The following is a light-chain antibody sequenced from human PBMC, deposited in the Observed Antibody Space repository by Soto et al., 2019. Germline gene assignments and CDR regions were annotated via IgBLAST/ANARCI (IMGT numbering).Light chain of an antibody. J-gene: IGLJ3*02. Sequence: QSALTQPASVSGSPGQSITISCTGSTSDVGDYNYVSWYQQHPGKAPKLLIYEVFNRPSGVSNRFSGSKSGNTASLTISGLRTEDEADYYCSSCSSSNTPCVMFGGGTKVTVL. CDR1: TSDVGDYNY. V-gene: IGLV2-14*01. CDR3: SSCSSSNTPCVM. CDR2: EVF.